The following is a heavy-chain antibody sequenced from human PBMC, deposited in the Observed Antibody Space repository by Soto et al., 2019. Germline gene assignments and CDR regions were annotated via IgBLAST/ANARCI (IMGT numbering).Heavy chain of an antibody. J-gene: IGHJ3*02. CDR3: AKATATGGGAFDI. CDR2: ILVGGST. V-gene: IGHV3-23*01. D-gene: IGHD2-8*02. Sequence: GGSLRLSCAASGFTCSSYDMSWVRQAPGKGLEWVSTILVGGSTYYADSVKGRFTISRDNSRNTLYLQMNSLTAGDTAVYYCAKATATGGGAFDICGQGTMVTVSS. CDR1: GFTCSSYD.